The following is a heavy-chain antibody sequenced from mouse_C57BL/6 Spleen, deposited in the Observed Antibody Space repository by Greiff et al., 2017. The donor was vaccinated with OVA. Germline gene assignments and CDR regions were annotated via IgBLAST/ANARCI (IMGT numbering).Heavy chain of an antibody. CDR1: GFTFSNYW. Sequence: EVKLVESGGGLVQPGGSMKLSCVASGFTFSNYWMNWVRQSPEKGLEWVAQIRLKSDNYATHYAESVKGRFTISRDDSKSSVYLQMINLRAEDTGVYYCSSIYYGNAWFAYWGQGTLVTVSA. D-gene: IGHD2-1*01. V-gene: IGHV6-3*01. CDR2: IRLKSDNYAT. J-gene: IGHJ3*01. CDR3: SSIYYGNAWFAY.